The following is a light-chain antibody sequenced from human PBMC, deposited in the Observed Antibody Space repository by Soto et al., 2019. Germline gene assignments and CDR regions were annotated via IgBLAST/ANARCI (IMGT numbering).Light chain of an antibody. J-gene: IGKJ4*01. CDR3: QQRSNWPPLT. Sequence: EIVLTQSPATLSLSPGERATLSCRASQSVSSYLAWYQQKPGQAPRLLIYDASNRATGIPARFSGSGSGTDFTLTISSLEPEEFAVYYRQQRSNWPPLTFGGGTKVEIK. CDR1: QSVSSY. CDR2: DAS. V-gene: IGKV3-11*01.